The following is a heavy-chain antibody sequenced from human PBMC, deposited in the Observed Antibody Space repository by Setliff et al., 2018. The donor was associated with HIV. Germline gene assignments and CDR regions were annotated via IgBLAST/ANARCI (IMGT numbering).Heavy chain of an antibody. CDR1: RRTFNSHT. D-gene: IGHD3-3*01. V-gene: IGHV1-69*02. CDR2: IIPILGVA. CDR3: VRGVQSPPHYSYYYMDV. J-gene: IGHJ6*03. Sequence: GASVKVSCKASRRTFNSHTINWVRQAPGQGLDWMGRIIPILGVANYAQRFQGKVTITADKSTSTAYMELTSLRFDDTAMYYCVRGVQSPPHYSYYYMDVWGEGTMVTSP.